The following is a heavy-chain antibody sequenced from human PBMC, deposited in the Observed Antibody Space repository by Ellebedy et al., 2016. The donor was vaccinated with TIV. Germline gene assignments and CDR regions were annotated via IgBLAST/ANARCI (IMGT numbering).Heavy chain of an antibody. J-gene: IGHJ4*02. CDR2: INKDGSEK. D-gene: IGHD2-2*01. CDR3: LRRRCSSTSCFFDY. Sequence: PGGSLRLSCAGSGFTFSSYWMSWVRQAPGKGLEWVANINKDGSEKYYVDSVKGRFTISRDNAKKSLYLQMNSLRAEDTAVYYCLRRRCSSTSCFFDYWGQGTLVTVSS. V-gene: IGHV3-7*03. CDR1: GFTFSSYW.